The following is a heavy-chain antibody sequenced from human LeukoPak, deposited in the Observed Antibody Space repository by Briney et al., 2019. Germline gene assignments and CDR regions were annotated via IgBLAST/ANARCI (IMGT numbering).Heavy chain of an antibody. CDR1: GYTFTSYG. CDR2: ISAYNGNT. D-gene: IGHD3-10*01. J-gene: IGHJ4*02. V-gene: IGHV1-18*04. CDR3: ARVKTTMVREDY. Sequence: ASVKVSCKASGYTFTSYGISWVRQAPGQGLEWMGWISAYNGNTNYAQKLQGRVTKTTDTSTSTAYMELRSLRSDDTAVYYCARVKTTMVREDYWGQGTLVTVSS.